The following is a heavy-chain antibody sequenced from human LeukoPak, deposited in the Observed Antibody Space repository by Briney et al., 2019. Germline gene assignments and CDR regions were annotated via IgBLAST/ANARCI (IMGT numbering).Heavy chain of an antibody. V-gene: IGHV3-23*01. Sequence: PGGSLRLSCAASGFTFSSYAMSWVRQAPEKGLEWVATISGSGGGTYYADSVRGRFTISRDDSENTLYLQMNSLRAEDTAVYYCARDNYGLDVWGQGTTVTVSS. J-gene: IGHJ6*02. CDR3: ARDNYGLDV. CDR1: GFTFSSYA. CDR2: ISGSGGGT.